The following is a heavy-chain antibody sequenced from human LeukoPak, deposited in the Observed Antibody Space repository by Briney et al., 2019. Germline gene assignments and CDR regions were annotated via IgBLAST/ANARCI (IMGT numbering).Heavy chain of an antibody. CDR3: ANNAYDILTGYFDFDY. CDR2: ISGSGGST. Sequence: PGGSLRPSCAASGFTFSSYAMSWVRQAPGKGLEWVSAISGSGGSTYYADSVKGRFTISRDNSKNTLYLQMNSLRAEDTAVYYCANNAYDILTGYFDFDYWGQGTLVTVSS. CDR1: GFTFSSYA. J-gene: IGHJ4*02. V-gene: IGHV3-23*01. D-gene: IGHD3-9*01.